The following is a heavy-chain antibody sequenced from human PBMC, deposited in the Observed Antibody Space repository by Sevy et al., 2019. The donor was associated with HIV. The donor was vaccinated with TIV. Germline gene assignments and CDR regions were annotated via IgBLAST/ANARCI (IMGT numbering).Heavy chain of an antibody. D-gene: IGHD4-17*01. CDR1: GGSISSGGYY. CDR3: ARDYGGGAFDI. J-gene: IGHJ3*02. Sequence: SETLSLTCTVSGGSISSGGYYWSWIRQHPGKGLEWIGYIYYSGSTYYNPYLKSRVTISVDTSKNQFSLKLSSVTAADTAVYYCARDYGGGAFDIWGQGTMVTVSS. V-gene: IGHV4-31*03. CDR2: IYYSGST.